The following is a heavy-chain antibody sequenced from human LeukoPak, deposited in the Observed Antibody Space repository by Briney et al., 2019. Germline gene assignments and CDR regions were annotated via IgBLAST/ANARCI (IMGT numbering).Heavy chain of an antibody. CDR3: ARGQLGDAFDI. Sequence: GGSLRLSCAASGITFSSYSMNWVRQAPGKGLEWVSSISSTSSYIYYADSVKGRFTISRDNAKNSLYLQMNSLRAEDTAVYYCARGQLGDAFDIWGQGTMVTVSS. CDR2: ISSTSSYI. D-gene: IGHD1-26*01. V-gene: IGHV3-21*01. CDR1: GITFSSYS. J-gene: IGHJ3*02.